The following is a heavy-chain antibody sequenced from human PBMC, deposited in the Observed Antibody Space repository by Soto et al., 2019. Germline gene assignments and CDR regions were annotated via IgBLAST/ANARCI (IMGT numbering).Heavy chain of an antibody. J-gene: IGHJ4*02. CDR1: AFTFSDHY. Sequence: EVQLVESGGALVQPGGSLRLSCAASAFTFSDHYMDWVRQAPGKGLEWVGRTRNKANNYTTEYAASVKGIFTISRDDSKNVLYLQMNSLKTEDTAVYYCTSGFPKFDSWGQGTLVTVSS. CDR2: TRNKANNYTT. V-gene: IGHV3-72*01. D-gene: IGHD3-10*01. CDR3: TSGFPKFDS.